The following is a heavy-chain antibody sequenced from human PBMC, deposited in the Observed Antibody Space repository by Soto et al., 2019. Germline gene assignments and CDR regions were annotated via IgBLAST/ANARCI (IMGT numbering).Heavy chain of an antibody. J-gene: IGHJ6*03. CDR2: IRNEGAGGGT. Sequence: EVQLVESGGDLVQPGGSLRLSCVVSGFSVSSKYMSWVRQAPGKGLEWVSLIRNEGAGGGTYYADSVKGRFTISRDKSEDPLFPLKNILMAEDTAVYYWWGEEIEFSCWRGYGVPMDVWGKGTTVTVSS. CDR1: GFSVSSKY. D-gene: IGHD3-16*01. CDR3: WGEEIEFSCWRGYGVPMDV. V-gene: IGHV3-66*01.